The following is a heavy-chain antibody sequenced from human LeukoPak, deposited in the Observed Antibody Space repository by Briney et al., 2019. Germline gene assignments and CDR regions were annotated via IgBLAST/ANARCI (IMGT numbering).Heavy chain of an antibody. V-gene: IGHV1-69*13. CDR1: GGTFSSYA. D-gene: IGHD5-18*01. Sequence: ASVKVSCKASGGTFSSYAISWVRHAPGQGLEWMGRIIPIFGTANYAQKFQGRVTITADESTSTAYMELSSLRSEDTAVYYCARGVVGQLWDTYFDYWGQGTLVTVSS. CDR3: ARGVVGQLWDTYFDY. J-gene: IGHJ4*02. CDR2: IIPIFGTA.